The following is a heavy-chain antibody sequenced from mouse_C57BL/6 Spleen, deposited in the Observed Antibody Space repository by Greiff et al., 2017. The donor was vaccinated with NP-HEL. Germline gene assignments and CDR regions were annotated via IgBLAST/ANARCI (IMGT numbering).Heavy chain of an antibody. D-gene: IGHD2-4*01. CDR2: INPNNGGT. CDR3: ARWGDYDNYFDY. V-gene: IGHV1-26*01. Sequence: VQLQQSGPELVKPGASVKISCKASGYTFTDYYMNWVKQSHGKSLEWIGDINPNNGGTSYNQKFKGKATLTVDKSSSTAYMELRSLTSEDSAVYYCARWGDYDNYFDYWGQGTTLTVSS. CDR1: GYTFTDYY. J-gene: IGHJ2*01.